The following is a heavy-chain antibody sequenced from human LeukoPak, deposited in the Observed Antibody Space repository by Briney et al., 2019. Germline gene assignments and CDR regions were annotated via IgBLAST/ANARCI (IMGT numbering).Heavy chain of an antibody. CDR3: AKDANWNHGGGYMDV. Sequence: AGGSLRLSCAASGFTFSSYAMSWVRQAPGKGLEWVSAISGSGGSTYYADSVKGRFTISRDNSKNTLYLQINSLRAEDTAVYYCAKDANWNHGGGYMDVWGKGTTVTVSS. CDR1: GFTFSSYA. D-gene: IGHD1-1*01. V-gene: IGHV3-23*01. CDR2: ISGSGGST. J-gene: IGHJ6*03.